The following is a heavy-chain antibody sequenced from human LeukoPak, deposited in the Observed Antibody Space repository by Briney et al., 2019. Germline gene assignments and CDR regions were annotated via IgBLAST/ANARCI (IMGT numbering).Heavy chain of an antibody. CDR3: ARVGSYCTSISCFDY. Sequence: ASVKVSCKASDYTFTSYSISWVRQAPGQGLEWMGWISAYNGNTDYAQKFQGRVTMTTDTSTSTAYMELRSLRSDDTAVYYCARVGSYCTSISCFDYWGQGTLVTVSS. J-gene: IGHJ4*02. CDR1: DYTFTSYS. CDR2: ISAYNGNT. V-gene: IGHV1-18*01. D-gene: IGHD2-2*01.